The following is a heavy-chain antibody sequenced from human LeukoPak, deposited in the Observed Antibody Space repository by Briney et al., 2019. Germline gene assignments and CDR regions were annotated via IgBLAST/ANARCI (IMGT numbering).Heavy chain of an antibody. CDR2: IYYSGST. CDR3: ARRSYDFWSGYPYNWFDP. V-gene: IGHV4-39*01. Sequence: SETLSLTCTVSGGSLSSSSYYWGWIRQPPGKGLEGIGSIYYSGSTYYNPPLKSRVTISVDTSKTQFSLKLSSVTAADTAVYYCARRSYDFWSGYPYNWFDPWGQGTLVTVSS. J-gene: IGHJ5*02. D-gene: IGHD3-3*01. CDR1: GGSLSSSSYY.